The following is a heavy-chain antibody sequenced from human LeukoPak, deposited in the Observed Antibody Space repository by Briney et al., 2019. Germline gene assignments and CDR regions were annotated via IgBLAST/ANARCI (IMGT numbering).Heavy chain of an antibody. CDR1: GFTFSSYS. J-gene: IGHJ6*03. CDR3: ARGPGDMNYYYYIDV. V-gene: IGHV3-21*01. Sequence: AGGSLRLSCAASGFTFSSYSMNWVRQAPGKRLEWVSSISSSSSYIYYADSVKGRFTISRDNAKNSLYLQMNSLRAEDTAVYYCARGPGDMNYYYYIDVWGKGTTVTVSS. D-gene: IGHD7-27*01. CDR2: ISSSSSYI.